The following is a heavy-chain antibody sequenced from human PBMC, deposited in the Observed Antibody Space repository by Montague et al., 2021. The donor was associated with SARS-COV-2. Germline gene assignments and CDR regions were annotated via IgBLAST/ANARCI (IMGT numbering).Heavy chain of an antibody. J-gene: IGHJ6*02. CDR3: ARGRRILLWFGELLSGGDYYGMDV. CDR1: GGSFSGYY. Sequence: SETLSLTCAVYGGSFSGYYWSWIRQPPGKGLEWIGDINHSGSTNYNPSLKSRVTISVDTSKNQFSLKLSSVTAADTAVYYCARGRRILLWFGELLSGGDYYGMDVWGQGTTVTVSS. CDR2: INHSGST. D-gene: IGHD3-10*01. V-gene: IGHV4-34*01.